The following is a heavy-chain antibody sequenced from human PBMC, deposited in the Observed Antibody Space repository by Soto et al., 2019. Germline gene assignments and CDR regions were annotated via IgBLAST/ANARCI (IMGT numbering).Heavy chain of an antibody. CDR1: GFTFSSYG. CDR3: ASLYSSGWYNAFDI. D-gene: IGHD6-19*01. V-gene: IGHV3-33*01. CDR2: IWYDGSNK. J-gene: IGHJ3*02. Sequence: PGGSLRLSCAASGFTFSSYGMHWVRQAPGKGLEWVAVIWYDGSNKYYADSVKGRFTISRDNSKNTLYLQMNSLRAEDTAVYYCASLYSSGWYNAFDIWGQGTMVTVSS.